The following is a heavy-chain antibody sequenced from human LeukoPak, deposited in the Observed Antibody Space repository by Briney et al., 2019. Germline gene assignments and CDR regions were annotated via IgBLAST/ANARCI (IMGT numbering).Heavy chain of an antibody. CDR2: IYASGST. Sequence: PSETLSLTCSVSGGSIISYYWNWIRQPAGKGLKWVGRIYASGSTNYNPSLKSRVTISMDKSKNQFSLNLKSVTAADTAVYYCAGDFYGDDGHYPFDYWGQGILVTVSS. V-gene: IGHV4-4*07. CDR3: AGDFYGDDGHYPFDY. D-gene: IGHD2/OR15-2a*01. J-gene: IGHJ4*02. CDR1: GGSIISYY.